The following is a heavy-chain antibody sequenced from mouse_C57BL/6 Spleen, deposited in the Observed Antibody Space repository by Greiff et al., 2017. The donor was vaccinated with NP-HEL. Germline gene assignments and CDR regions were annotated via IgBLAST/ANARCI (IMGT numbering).Heavy chain of an antibody. Sequence: QVQLKQPGAELVMPGASVKLSCKASGYTFTSYWMHWVKQRPGQGLEWIGEIDPSDSYTNYNQKFKGKSTLTVDKSSSTAYMQLSSLTSEDSAVYYCARGRNGYFDYWGQGTTLTVSS. CDR1: GYTFTSYW. V-gene: IGHV1-69*01. CDR2: IDPSDSYT. J-gene: IGHJ2*01. CDR3: ARGRNGYFDY.